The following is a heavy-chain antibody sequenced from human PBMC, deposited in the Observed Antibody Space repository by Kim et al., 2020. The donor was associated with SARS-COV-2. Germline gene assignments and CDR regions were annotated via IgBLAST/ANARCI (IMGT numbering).Heavy chain of an antibody. CDR2: ISYDGSNK. Sequence: GGSLRLSCAASGFTFSSYGMHWVRQAPGKGLEWVAVISYDGSNKYFADSVKGRFTISRDNSKNTLYLQMNSLRAEDTAVYYCAKVVRSSWGIYYYGMDVWGQGTTVTVSS. J-gene: IGHJ6*02. V-gene: IGHV3-30*18. D-gene: IGHD6-13*01. CDR3: AKVVRSSWGIYYYGMDV. CDR1: GFTFSSYG.